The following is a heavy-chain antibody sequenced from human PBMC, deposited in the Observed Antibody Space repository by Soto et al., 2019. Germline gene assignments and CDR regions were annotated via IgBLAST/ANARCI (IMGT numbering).Heavy chain of an antibody. CDR2: ISTYSGDT. V-gene: IGHV1-18*01. Sequence: ASVKVSCKASGYTFFTCDISCVRQAPGQGLEWMGWISTYSGDTKYAQKFQGRVTMTTDTSTTTAYLELRSLRSDDTAVYYCARHHGPTTSENWFDPWGQGTLVTVSS. J-gene: IGHJ5*02. CDR1: GYTFFTCD. CDR3: ARHHGPTTSENWFDP. D-gene: IGHD5-12*01.